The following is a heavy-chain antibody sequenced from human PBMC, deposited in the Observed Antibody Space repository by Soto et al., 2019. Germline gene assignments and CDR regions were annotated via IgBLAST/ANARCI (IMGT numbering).Heavy chain of an antibody. D-gene: IGHD3-10*01. CDR2: ISYDGSNK. CDR1: GFTFSSYG. J-gene: IGHJ4*02. V-gene: IGHV3-30*18. CDR3: AKDRMGLLTVRGSAPAY. Sequence: GGSLRLSCAASGFTFSSYGMHWVRQAPGKGLEWVAVISYDGSNKYYADSVKGRFTISRDNSKNTLYLQMNSLRAEDTAVYYCAKDRMGLLTVRGSAPAYWGQGTLVTVSS.